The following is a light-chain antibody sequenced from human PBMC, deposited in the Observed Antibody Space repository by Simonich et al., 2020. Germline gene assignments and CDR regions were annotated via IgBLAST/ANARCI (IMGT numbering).Light chain of an antibody. CDR3: QQYYSTPRT. J-gene: IGKJ1*01. CDR1: QSVLYSSNNKNY. CDR2: WES. Sequence: DIVMTQSPDSLAVSLGERATINCKSSQSVLYSSNNKNYLAWYPQKPGQPPKLLIYWESTRESGVPDRFRGSGSGTDFTLTISSLQAEDVAVYYCQQYYSTPRTFGQGTKVEIK. V-gene: IGKV4-1*01.